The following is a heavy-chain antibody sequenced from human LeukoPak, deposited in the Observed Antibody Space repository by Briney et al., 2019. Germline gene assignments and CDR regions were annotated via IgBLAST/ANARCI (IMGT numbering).Heavy chain of an antibody. Sequence: ASVKVSCTASGGTFSSYAISWVRQAPGQGLEWMGRIITILGITNYAQKFQGRVTITADKSTRTAYMELSSLRSEDTAVYYCARGAPSTKVTTSEGFDYWGQGTLVTVSS. CDR2: IITILGIT. CDR1: GGTFSSYA. CDR3: ARGAPSTKVTTSEGFDY. J-gene: IGHJ4*02. D-gene: IGHD4-17*01. V-gene: IGHV1-69*04.